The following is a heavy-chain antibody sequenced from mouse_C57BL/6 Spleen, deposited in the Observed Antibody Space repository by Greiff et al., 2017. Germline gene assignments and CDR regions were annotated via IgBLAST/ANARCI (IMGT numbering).Heavy chain of an antibody. Sequence: QVQLQQSGAELVRPGSSVKLSCKASGYTFTSYWMDWVKQRPGQGLEWIGNIYPSDSETHYNQKFKDKATLTVDKSSSTAYMQLSSLTSEDSAVYYCARSSYGNYDYWGQGTTLTVSS. V-gene: IGHV1-61*01. D-gene: IGHD2-10*02. J-gene: IGHJ2*01. CDR3: ARSSYGNYDY. CDR1: GYTFTSYW. CDR2: IYPSDSET.